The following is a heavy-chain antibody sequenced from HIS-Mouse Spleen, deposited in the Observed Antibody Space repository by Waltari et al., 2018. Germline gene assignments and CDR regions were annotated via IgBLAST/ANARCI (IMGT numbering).Heavy chain of an antibody. CDR3: AREIPYSSSWYDWYFDL. Sequence: QLQLQESGPGLVKPSETLSLPCTVPGGPISSTCYYWVWIRQPPGRGLEWIGSIYYSGSTYYNPSLKSRVTISVDTSKNQFSLKLSSVTAADTAVYYCAREIPYSSSWYDWYFDLWGRGTLVTVSS. J-gene: IGHJ2*01. CDR2: IYYSGST. V-gene: IGHV4-39*07. CDR1: GGPISSTCYY. D-gene: IGHD6-13*01.